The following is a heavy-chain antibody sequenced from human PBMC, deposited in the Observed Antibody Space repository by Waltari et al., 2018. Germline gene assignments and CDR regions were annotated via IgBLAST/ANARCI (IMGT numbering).Heavy chain of an antibody. CDR2: IYYSGST. CDR3: ARGDGYDGSTDY. CDR1: GGSISSYY. V-gene: IGHV4-59*01. D-gene: IGHD5-12*01. J-gene: IGHJ4*02. Sequence: QVQLQESGPGLVKPSETLSLTCTVSGGSISSYYWSWIRQPPGKGLEWIGYIYYSGSTNYNPSPKSRVTISVDTSKNQFSLKLSSVTAADTAVYYCARGDGYDGSTDYWGQGTLVTVSS.